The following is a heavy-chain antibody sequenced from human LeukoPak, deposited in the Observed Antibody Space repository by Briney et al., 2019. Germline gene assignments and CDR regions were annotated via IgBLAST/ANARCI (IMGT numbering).Heavy chain of an antibody. Sequence: GGSLRLSCAASGFTSSSYSMSWVRQAPGKGLEWVSYISSSSAMYYADSMKGRFTISRDNAKNSLYLQMNNLRDEDTAVYYCARGSGNSFDYWGQGALVTVSS. D-gene: IGHD3-10*01. CDR1: GFTSSSYS. CDR3: ARGSGNSFDY. CDR2: ISSSSAM. V-gene: IGHV3-48*02. J-gene: IGHJ4*02.